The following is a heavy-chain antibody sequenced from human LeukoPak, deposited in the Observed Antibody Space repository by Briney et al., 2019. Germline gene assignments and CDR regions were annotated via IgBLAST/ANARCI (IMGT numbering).Heavy chain of an antibody. V-gene: IGHV3-23*01. CDR3: AKDVGNTALLRWFDP. J-gene: IGHJ5*02. Sequence: PGGSLRLSCAASGFTFSSYSMTWVRQAPGKGLEWVSGISGSGGSTYYADSVKGRFTISRDDSKNALYLQMNSLRAEDTALYYCAKDVGNTALLRWFDPWGQGTLVTVSS. CDR1: GFTFSSYS. D-gene: IGHD1-26*01. CDR2: ISGSGGST.